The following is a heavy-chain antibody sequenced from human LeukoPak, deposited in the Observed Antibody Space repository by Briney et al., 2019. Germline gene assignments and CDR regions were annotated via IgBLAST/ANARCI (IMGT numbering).Heavy chain of an antibody. CDR2: IYYSGST. V-gene: IGHV4-59*01. J-gene: IGHJ4*02. CDR1: GGSLSSYY. Sequence: PSETLSLTCTVSGGSLSSYYWRWIRQPPGKGLEWIGYIYYSGSTNYNPSLKSRVTISVDTSQNPFSLKLSSVTAADTAVYYCARGGLWFGEGDFDYWGQGTLVTVSS. D-gene: IGHD3-10*01. CDR3: ARGGLWFGEGDFDY.